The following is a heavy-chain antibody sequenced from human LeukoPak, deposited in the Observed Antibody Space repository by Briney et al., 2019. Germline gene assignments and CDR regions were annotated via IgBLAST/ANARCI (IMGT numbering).Heavy chain of an antibody. J-gene: IGHJ6*02. CDR2: INTDGSKT. V-gene: IGHV3-74*01. CDR1: GFTFSSYW. Sequence: PGGSLRLSCAASGFTFSSYWMHWVRQAPGKGPVWVSRINTDGSKTIYADSVKGRFTISRDNAKNTLYLQMNSLRAEDTAVYYCAKGPYGLGIYYGMDVWGQGTTVTV. CDR3: AKGPYGLGIYYGMDV. D-gene: IGHD3-10*01.